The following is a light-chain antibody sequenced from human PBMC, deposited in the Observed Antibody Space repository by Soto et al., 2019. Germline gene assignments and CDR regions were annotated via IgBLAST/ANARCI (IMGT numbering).Light chain of an antibody. CDR3: QQYDSSPPWT. Sequence: EIVLTHSPCTLSLSPGERATLSCRASQSVRSRYLAWYQQKPGQAPRRLIYGASSRGTGIPDRFSGSGSGTDFTLTISRLEPEDFAVYCCQQYDSSPPWTFGQGTKVDIK. CDR1: QSVRSRY. V-gene: IGKV3-20*01. CDR2: GAS. J-gene: IGKJ1*01.